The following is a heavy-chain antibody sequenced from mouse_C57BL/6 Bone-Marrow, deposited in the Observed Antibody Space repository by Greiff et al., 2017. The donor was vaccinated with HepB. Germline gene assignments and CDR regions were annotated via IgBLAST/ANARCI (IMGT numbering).Heavy chain of an antibody. CDR3: ARRDYYGSSYVGFAY. Sequence: EVQGVESGGGLVQPGGSLKLSCAASGFTFSDYYMYWVRQTPEKRLEWVAYISNGGGSTYYPDTVKGRFTISRDNAKNTLYLQMSRLKSEDTAMYYCARRDYYGSSYVGFAYWGQGTLVTVSA. V-gene: IGHV5-12*01. J-gene: IGHJ3*01. CDR2: ISNGGGST. D-gene: IGHD1-1*01. CDR1: GFTFSDYY.